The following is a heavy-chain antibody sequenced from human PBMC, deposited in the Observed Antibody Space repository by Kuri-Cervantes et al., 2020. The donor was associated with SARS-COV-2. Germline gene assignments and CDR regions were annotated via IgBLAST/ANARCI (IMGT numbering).Heavy chain of an antibody. CDR1: GFTFSRSP. D-gene: IGHD2-2*01. Sequence: GALRLFLSGSGFTFSRSPMHWVRQAPGQGLEYVSGISSNAFSTYYADSLKGRFTISRDNSKNTLYLQMSGLRAEDTAVQYCVKAPVQGGSTWYQMGYYFDYWGQGTLVTVSS. J-gene: IGHJ4*02. CDR3: VKAPVQGGSTWYQMGYYFDY. CDR2: ISSNAFST. V-gene: IGHV3-64D*09.